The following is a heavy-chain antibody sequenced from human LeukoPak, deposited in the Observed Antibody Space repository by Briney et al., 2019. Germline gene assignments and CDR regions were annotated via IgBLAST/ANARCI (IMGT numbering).Heavy chain of an antibody. D-gene: IGHD3-9*01. V-gene: IGHV4-4*07. Sequence: PSETLSLTCTVSGGSISSYYWSWIRQPAGKGLEWIGRIYTSGSTNYNPSLKSRVTMSVDTSKNQSSLKLSSVTAADTAVYYCARGGGGYFDWDSYYFDYWGQGTLVTVSS. CDR2: IYTSGST. CDR3: ARGGGGYFDWDSYYFDY. J-gene: IGHJ4*02. CDR1: GGSISSYY.